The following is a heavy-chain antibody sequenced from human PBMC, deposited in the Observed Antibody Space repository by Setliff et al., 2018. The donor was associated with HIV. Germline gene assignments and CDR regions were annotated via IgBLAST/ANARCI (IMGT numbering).Heavy chain of an antibody. D-gene: IGHD3-3*01. V-gene: IGHV5-51*01. Sequence: PGESLKISCKGSGYSFSTYWIGWVRQMPGKGLEWMGIIYPGDSDTTYSPSFQGQVTISADKSISTAYLQWSSLKASDTAMYYCARHTRQLEFLEWLSPHYYHNYYMDVWGQGTTVTVSS. CDR1: GYSFSTYW. CDR3: ARHTRQLEFLEWLSPHYYHNYYMDV. CDR2: IYPGDSDT. J-gene: IGHJ6*03.